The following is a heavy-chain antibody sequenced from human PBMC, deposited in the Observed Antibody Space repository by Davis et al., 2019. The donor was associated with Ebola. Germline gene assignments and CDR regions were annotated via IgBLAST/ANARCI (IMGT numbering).Heavy chain of an antibody. V-gene: IGHV3-74*01. Sequence: GESLKISCAASGFTFSNHWMHWVRQAPGKGLVWVSRINGDGSSTSYADSVKGRFTISRDNSKNTLYLQMNSLRAEDTAVYYCAKYGSSTWYLVDVWGKGTTVTVSS. CDR2: INGDGSST. D-gene: IGHD6-13*01. CDR3: AKYGSSTWYLVDV. CDR1: GFTFSNHW. J-gene: IGHJ6*04.